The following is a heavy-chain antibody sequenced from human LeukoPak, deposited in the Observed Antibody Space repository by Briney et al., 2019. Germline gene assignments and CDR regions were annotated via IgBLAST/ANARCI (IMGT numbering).Heavy chain of an antibody. CDR3: VSSPKKQWLVFYAFDI. Sequence: PGGSLRLSCALSGITFSNHGMNWVRQAPGKGLEWVSGISGSGDVKWYADSVKGRFIISRDNSKNTLYLQMNSLRAEDTAVYYCVSSPKKQWLVFYAFDIWGQGTMVTVSS. CDR1: GITFSNHG. D-gene: IGHD6-19*01. V-gene: IGHV3-23*01. CDR2: ISGSGDVK. J-gene: IGHJ3*02.